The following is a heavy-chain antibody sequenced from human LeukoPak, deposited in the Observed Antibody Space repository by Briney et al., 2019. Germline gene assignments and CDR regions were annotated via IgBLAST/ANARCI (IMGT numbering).Heavy chain of an antibody. J-gene: IGHJ4*02. Sequence: SVKVSCKASGGTFSSYAISGVRQAPGQGLEWMGRIIPILGIANYAQKFQGRVTITADKSTSTAYMELSSLRSEDTAVYYCARDPYDSSGDWGQGTLVTVSS. V-gene: IGHV1-69*04. CDR1: GGTFSSYA. CDR3: ARDPYDSSGD. CDR2: IIPILGIA. D-gene: IGHD3-22*01.